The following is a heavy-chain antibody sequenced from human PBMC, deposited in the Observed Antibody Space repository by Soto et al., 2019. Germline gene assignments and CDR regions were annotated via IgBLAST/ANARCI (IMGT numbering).Heavy chain of an antibody. CDR1: GLTFRNYW. CDR3: ARGPW. CDR2: INEDGGAK. J-gene: IGHJ4*02. V-gene: IGHV3-7*01. Sequence: EVQLVESGGGLVQPGESLRLSCAASGLTFRNYWLSWVRQAPGQGLEWVASINEDGGAKYFLDSVKGRFIISRDNARSTLSLQMSSLRAEDTAVYYCARGPWWGQGTLVTVSS.